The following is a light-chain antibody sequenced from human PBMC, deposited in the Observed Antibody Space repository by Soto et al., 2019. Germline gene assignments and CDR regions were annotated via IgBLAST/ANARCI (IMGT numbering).Light chain of an antibody. CDR1: QTISTS. CDR3: QQYNSYSRT. V-gene: IGKV1-5*03. J-gene: IGKJ1*01. Sequence: DIQMTQSPATLSAFLGDRVTITCRASQTISTSLAWYQQKPGKAPKLLIYLASTLQSGVPARFRGSGSATEFTLTISSLQPDDFESYYCQQYNSYSRTFGQGTKVDIK. CDR2: LAS.